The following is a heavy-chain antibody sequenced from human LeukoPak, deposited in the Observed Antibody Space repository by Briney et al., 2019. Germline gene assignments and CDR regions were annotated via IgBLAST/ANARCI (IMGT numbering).Heavy chain of an antibody. D-gene: IGHD2-2*01. V-gene: IGHV4-30-2*01. CDR2: IYHSGST. CDR3: ARQGYSTKFDY. Sequence: SETLSLTCAVSGGSISSGGYSWSWIRQPPGKGLEWIGYIYHSGSTYYNPSLKSRVTIPVDRSKNQFSLKLSSVTAADTAVYYCARQGYSTKFDYWGQGTLVTVSS. CDR1: GGSISSGGYS. J-gene: IGHJ4*02.